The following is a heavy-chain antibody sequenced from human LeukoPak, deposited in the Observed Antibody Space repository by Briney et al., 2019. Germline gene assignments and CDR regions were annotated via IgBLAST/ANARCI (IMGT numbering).Heavy chain of an antibody. D-gene: IGHD2-2*01. CDR1: GGSISSGRYY. Sequence: SETLSLTCTDSGGSISSGRYYWSWIRQPAGKGLEWIGRIYTSGSTNYNPSLKSRVTISVDTSKNQFSLKLSSVTAADTAVYYCARPGDCSSTSCYHYWGQRTLVTVSS. V-gene: IGHV4-61*02. CDR3: ARPGDCSSTSCYHY. J-gene: IGHJ4*02. CDR2: IYTSGST.